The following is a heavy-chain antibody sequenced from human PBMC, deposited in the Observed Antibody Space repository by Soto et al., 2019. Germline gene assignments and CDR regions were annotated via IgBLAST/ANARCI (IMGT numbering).Heavy chain of an antibody. Sequence: QVQLVQSGAEVKKPGASVKVSCKASGYTFTSYDINWVRQATGQGLEWMGWMNPNSGNTGYAQKFQGRVTMTRNTSISTASKELISLRSEDAAVYYCARAVYDFWSGYYYMDVWGKGTTVTVSS. V-gene: IGHV1-8*01. CDR2: MNPNSGNT. CDR1: GYTFTSYD. J-gene: IGHJ6*03. D-gene: IGHD3-3*01. CDR3: ARAVYDFWSGYYYMDV.